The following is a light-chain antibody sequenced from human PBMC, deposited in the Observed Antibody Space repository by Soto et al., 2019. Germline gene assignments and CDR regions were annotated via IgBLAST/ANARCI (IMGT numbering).Light chain of an antibody. CDR2: GAS. CDR3: QHYVTSLTT. CDR1: QTVSRS. Sequence: EIVLNQSPGTLSLSPGERATLSCRASQTVSRSLAWYQQRPGQAPRLLIYGASTRATGVSDRFSGSGSGTDFTLTISSLQSEDFAVYYCQHYVTSLTTFGQGTKVDIK. J-gene: IGKJ1*01. V-gene: IGKV3-20*01.